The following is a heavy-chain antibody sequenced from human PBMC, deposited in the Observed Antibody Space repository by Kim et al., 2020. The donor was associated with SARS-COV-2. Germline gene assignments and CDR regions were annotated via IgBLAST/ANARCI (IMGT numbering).Heavy chain of an antibody. CDR2: INHSGST. J-gene: IGHJ4*02. Sequence: SETLSLTCAVYGGSFSGYYWSWIRQPPGKGLEWIGEINHSGSTNYNPSLKSRVTISVDTSKNQFSLKLSSVTAADTAVYYCARGRGRRERIQLWFGFDYWGQGTLVTVSS. CDR3: ARGRGRRERIQLWFGFDY. D-gene: IGHD5-18*01. V-gene: IGHV4-34*01. CDR1: GGSFSGYY.